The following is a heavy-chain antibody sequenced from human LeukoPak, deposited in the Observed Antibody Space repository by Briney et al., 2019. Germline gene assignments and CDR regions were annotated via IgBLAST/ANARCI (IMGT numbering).Heavy chain of an antibody. Sequence: SETLSLTCAVYGGSFSGYYWSWIRQPPGKGLEWIGEINHSGSTNYNPSLKSRVTISVDTSKNQFSLKLSSVTAADTAVYYCARMPDILTGLDSWGQGTLVTVSS. J-gene: IGHJ4*02. CDR3: ARMPDILTGLDS. V-gene: IGHV4-34*01. CDR1: GGSFSGYY. CDR2: INHSGST. D-gene: IGHD3-9*01.